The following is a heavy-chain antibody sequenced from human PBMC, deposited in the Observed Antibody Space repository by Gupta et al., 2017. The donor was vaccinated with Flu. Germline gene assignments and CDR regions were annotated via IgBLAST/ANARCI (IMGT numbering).Heavy chain of an antibody. J-gene: IGHJ4*02. D-gene: IGHD5-18*01. CDR2: IRSKAYGGTT. Sequence: EVQLVESGGGLVQPGRSLRLSCTASGFTFGDYAMSWVRQAPGKGLEWVGFIRSKAYGGTTEYAASVKGRFTISRDDSKSIAYLQMNSLKTEDTAVYYCTRAEDSYGRAAFDYWGQGTLVTVSS. V-gene: IGHV3-49*04. CDR3: TRAEDSYGRAAFDY. CDR1: GFTFGDYA.